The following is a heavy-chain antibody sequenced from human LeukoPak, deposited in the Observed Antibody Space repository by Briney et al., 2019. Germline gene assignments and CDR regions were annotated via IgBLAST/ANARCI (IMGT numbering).Heavy chain of an antibody. CDR3: ASVSPLDVDTAMVTFGYFDY. D-gene: IGHD5-18*01. V-gene: IGHV4-4*02. CDR1: GGSISSSNW. Sequence: SETLSLTCAVSGGSISSSNWWSWVRQPPGKGLEWIGEIYHSGSTNYNPSLKSRVTISVDKSKNQFSLKLSSVTAADTAVYYCASVSPLDVDTAMVTFGYFDYWGQGTLVTVSS. J-gene: IGHJ4*02. CDR2: IYHSGST.